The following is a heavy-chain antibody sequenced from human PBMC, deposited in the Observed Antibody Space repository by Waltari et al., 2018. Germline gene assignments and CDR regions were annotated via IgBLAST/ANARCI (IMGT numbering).Heavy chain of an antibody. Sequence: QVQLVESGEGLVKPGEYLRLSCAAFGFTIGGLTRHWSRQAPGQGLEWISYISGSGTIIYYADSVKGRFAISRDNAKNSLFLQMDSLRADDTAVYYCARDFRHGASDIWGRGTMVTVAS. J-gene: IGHJ3*02. CDR1: GFTIGGLT. CDR2: ISGSGTII. V-gene: IGHV3-11*04. CDR3: ARDFRHGASDI.